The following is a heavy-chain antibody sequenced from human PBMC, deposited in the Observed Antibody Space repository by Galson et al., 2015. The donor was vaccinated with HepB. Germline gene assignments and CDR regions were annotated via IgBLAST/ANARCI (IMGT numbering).Heavy chain of an antibody. J-gene: IGHJ6*03. V-gene: IGHV3-74*01. CDR1: GFTFNTYW. Sequence: SLRLSCAASGFTFNTYWMHWVRQVPGKGLVWVSRINSHGSTTSYADSVKGRFTITRDNAKNTLYLQMNSLRAEDTAVYYCAGHPYYYYMDVWGKGTTVTVSS. CDR2: INSHGSTT. CDR3: AGHPYYYYMDV.